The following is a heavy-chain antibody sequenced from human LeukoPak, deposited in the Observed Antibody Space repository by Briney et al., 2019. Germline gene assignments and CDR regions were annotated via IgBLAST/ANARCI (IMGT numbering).Heavy chain of an antibody. Sequence: GGSLRLSCAASGFTVSSNYMTWVRQAPGKGLEWVSVIYNAGGTYYADSVKGRFTISRDNSKNTLYLQMNSLRTEDTAVYYCARDDKQLAGVDYWGQGTLVTVSS. CDR2: IYNAGGT. D-gene: IGHD6-6*01. J-gene: IGHJ4*02. CDR3: ARDDKQLAGVDY. CDR1: GFTVSSNY. V-gene: IGHV3-53*01.